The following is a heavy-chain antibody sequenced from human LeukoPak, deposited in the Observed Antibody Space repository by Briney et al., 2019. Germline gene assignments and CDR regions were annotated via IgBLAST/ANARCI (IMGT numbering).Heavy chain of an antibody. J-gene: IGHJ4*02. CDR2: FDPEDGET. D-gene: IGHD1-26*01. CDR1: GYTLTELS. CDR3: ATGFSGSYAWEFSDY. V-gene: IGHV1-24*01. Sequence: ASVKVSCKVSGYTLTELSMYWVRQAPGKGLEWMGGFDPEDGETIYAQKFQGRVTMTEDTSTDTAYMELSSLRSEDTAVYYCATGFSGSYAWEFSDYWGQGTLVTVSS.